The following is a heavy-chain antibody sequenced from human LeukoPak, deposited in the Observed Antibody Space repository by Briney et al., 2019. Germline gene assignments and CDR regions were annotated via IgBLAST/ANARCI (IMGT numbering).Heavy chain of an antibody. J-gene: IGHJ4*02. CDR3: AKVAKYYYGSETYYLFEH. CDR2: INQDGTEK. CDR1: GFTFTTYW. V-gene: IGHV3-7*01. Sequence: GESLRLSCAASGFTFTTYWMTWVRQAPGKGLEWVASINQDGTEKYYVDSVKGRFTISRDNAKNSLYLQMNSLRVEDTAVFYCAKVAKYYYGSETYYLFEHWGQGTPVTASS. D-gene: IGHD3-10*01.